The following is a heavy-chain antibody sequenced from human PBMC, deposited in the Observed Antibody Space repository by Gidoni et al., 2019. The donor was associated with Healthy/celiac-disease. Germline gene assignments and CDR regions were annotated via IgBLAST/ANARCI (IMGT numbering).Heavy chain of an antibody. CDR1: GGSISSSSYY. J-gene: IGHJ4*02. Sequence: QLQLQDSGPGLVKPSETLSLPCTVSGGSISSSSYYWGWIRQPPGKGLEWIGSIYYSGSTYYNPSLKSRVTISVDTSKNQFSLKLSSVTAADTAVYYCARVAAALYYFDYWGQGTLVTVSS. V-gene: IGHV4-39*07. CDR3: ARVAAALYYFDY. CDR2: IYYSGST. D-gene: IGHD2-15*01.